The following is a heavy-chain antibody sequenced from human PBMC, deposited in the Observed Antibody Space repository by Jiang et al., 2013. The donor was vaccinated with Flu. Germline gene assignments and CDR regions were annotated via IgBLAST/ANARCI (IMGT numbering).Heavy chain of an antibody. J-gene: IGHJ6*02. CDR2: ISYDGSNK. D-gene: IGHD2-2*01. Sequence: VISYDGSNKYYADSVKGRFTISRDNSKNTLYLQMNSLRAEDTAVYYCARDKCSSTSCPPYYYYGMDVWGQGTTVTVSS. V-gene: IGHV3-30*01. CDR3: ARDKCSSTSCPPYYYYGMDV.